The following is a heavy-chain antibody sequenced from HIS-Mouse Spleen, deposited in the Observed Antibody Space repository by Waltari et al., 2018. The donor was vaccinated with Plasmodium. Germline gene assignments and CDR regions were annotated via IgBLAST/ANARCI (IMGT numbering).Heavy chain of an antibody. J-gene: IGHJ2*01. CDR2: IKQDGSEK. D-gene: IGHD6-13*01. V-gene: IGHV3-7*01. CDR3: ASSWYWYFDL. CDR1: VFTFRGYW. Sequence: EVQLVESGGGLVQLGGSLRLSCAASVFTFRGYWMSWVRQAPGKGLEWVANIKQDGSEKYYVDSVKGRFTISRDNAKNSLYLQMNSLRAEDTAVYYCASSWYWYFDLWGRGTLVTVSS.